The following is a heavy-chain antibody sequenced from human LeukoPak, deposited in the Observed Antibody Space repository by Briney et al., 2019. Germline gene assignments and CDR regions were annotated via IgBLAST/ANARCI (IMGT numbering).Heavy chain of an antibody. CDR1: GFTFSSYG. Sequence: GRSLRLSCVASGFTFSSYGMHWVRQAPGKGLEWVAVIWYDGSNKYYADSVKGRITISRDNSKNTLYLQMNSLRAEDTAVYYCAKKTVPTGWGQGTLVTVSS. J-gene: IGHJ4*02. V-gene: IGHV3-33*06. D-gene: IGHD4-17*01. CDR2: IWYDGSNK. CDR3: AKKTVPTG.